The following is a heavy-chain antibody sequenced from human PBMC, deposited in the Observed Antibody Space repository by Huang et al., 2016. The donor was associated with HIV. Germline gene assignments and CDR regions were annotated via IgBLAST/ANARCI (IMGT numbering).Heavy chain of an antibody. J-gene: IGHJ3*01. V-gene: IGHV5-51*01. D-gene: IGHD6-13*01. CDR3: ARKFSSTWYRAFDR. Sequence: EVQLVQSGAEVKKPGESLKISCQGSGYSFNTYWIAWVRQMPGKGPEWTGIIYPGDSDTRYSPSVQGQVTISADKSIDTAYLQWRSLKASDTAMYYCARKFSSTWYRAFDRWGQGTMVTVSS. CDR2: IYPGDSDT. CDR1: GYSFNTYW.